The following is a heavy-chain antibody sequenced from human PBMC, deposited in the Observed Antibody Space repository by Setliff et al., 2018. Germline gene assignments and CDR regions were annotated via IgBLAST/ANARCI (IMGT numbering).Heavy chain of an antibody. CDR2: IYTKGST. CDR3: ARSPSSGAYWNPRPFYSDY. CDR1: GGSMTDFF. J-gene: IGHJ4*02. Sequence: SETLSLTCSVTGGSMTDFFWNWIRQPPGKGLEWIGYIYTKGSTNYSPSLRSRVTMSLDRSRNQFSLTLNSMTAADTAIYYCARSPSSGAYWNPRPFYSDYWARGTLVTVSS. D-gene: IGHD1-26*01. V-gene: IGHV4-4*08.